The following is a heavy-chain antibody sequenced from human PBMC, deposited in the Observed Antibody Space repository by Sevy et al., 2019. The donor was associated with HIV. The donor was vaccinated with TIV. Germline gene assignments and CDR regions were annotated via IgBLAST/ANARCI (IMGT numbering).Heavy chain of an antibody. CDR1: GFTFSTYG. D-gene: IGHD4-17*01. Sequence: GESLKISCAASGFTFSTYGMHWVRQAPGKGLEWVAAIWFDGSNTYYADSVKGRFTISRDIAKNTLHLQMNSLRAEDTAVYYCARDLEFYDYGDYGPAFMPDYWGQGTLVTVSS. J-gene: IGHJ4*02. CDR3: ARDLEFYDYGDYGPAFMPDY. V-gene: IGHV3-33*01. CDR2: IWFDGSNT.